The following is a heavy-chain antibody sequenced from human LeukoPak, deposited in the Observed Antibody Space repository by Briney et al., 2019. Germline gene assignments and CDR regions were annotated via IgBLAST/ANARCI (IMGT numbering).Heavy chain of an antibody. CDR2: VYYSGST. V-gene: IGHV4-39*07. CDR1: GGSISNYS. CDR3: V. J-gene: IGHJ6*03. Sequence: SETLSLTCTVSGGSISNYSWGWIRQPPGKGLEWIGSVYYSGSTYYNPSLKSRVTISVDTSKNQFSLNRISVTAADTAYYMDVWGKRTTVTGSS.